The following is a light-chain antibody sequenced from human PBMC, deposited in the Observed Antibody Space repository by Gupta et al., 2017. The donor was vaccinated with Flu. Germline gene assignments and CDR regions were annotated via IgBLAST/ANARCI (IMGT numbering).Light chain of an antibody. J-gene: IGKJ1*01. CDR1: QSLRHSNGYNY. V-gene: IGKV2-28*01. CDR2: LGS. Sequence: DIVMTQSPLSLPVTPGEPASISCRSSQSLRHSNGYNYLDWYRQKPGQSPQLLIYLGSNRDSGDTVCFGGGGEYKDFTHKSSRGEEEAGGGYYATQHLRIWTFGQGTKVEIK. CDR3: TQHLRIWT.